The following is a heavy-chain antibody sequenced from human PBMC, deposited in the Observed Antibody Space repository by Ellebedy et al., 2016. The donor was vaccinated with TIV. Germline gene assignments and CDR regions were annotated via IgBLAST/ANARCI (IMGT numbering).Heavy chain of an antibody. CDR1: GFTFSSYA. CDR2: ISIGGDST. D-gene: IGHD1-1*01. CDR3: ADRRTGYFEY. Sequence: GESLKISCAASGFTFSSYAMTWVRQAPGKGLEWVSTISIGGDSTYYADSVKGRFTISRDNSKNTLFLQMNSLRAEDTAVYYCADRRTGYFEYWGQGTPVTVSS. V-gene: IGHV3-23*01. J-gene: IGHJ4*02.